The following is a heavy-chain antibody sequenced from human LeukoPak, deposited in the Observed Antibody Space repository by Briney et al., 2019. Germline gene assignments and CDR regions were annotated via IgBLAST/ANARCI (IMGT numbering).Heavy chain of an antibody. Sequence: GASVKVSCKVSGYTLTELSMHWGRQAPGKGLEWMGGFDPEDGETIYAKKFQGRVTMTEDTSTDTAYMELSSLRSEDTAVYYCATAALRYFDWLRWGQGTLVTVSS. D-gene: IGHD3-9*01. J-gene: IGHJ4*02. CDR1: GYTLTELS. CDR3: ATAALRYFDWLR. V-gene: IGHV1-24*01. CDR2: FDPEDGET.